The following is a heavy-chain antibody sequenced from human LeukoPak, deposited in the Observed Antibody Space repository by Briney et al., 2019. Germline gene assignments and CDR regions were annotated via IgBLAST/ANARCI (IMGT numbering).Heavy chain of an antibody. CDR1: GYTFTSYY. CDR2: IKPSGGST. J-gene: IGHJ4*02. Sequence: ASVKVSCKASGYTFTSYYTHWVRQAPGQGLEWMGIIKPSGGSTLYAQKFQGRVTVTSDMSTSTVYVELSSLRSEDTAVYYCAREVPENFNFDYCGQGTLVTVSS. D-gene: IGHD2/OR15-2a*01. V-gene: IGHV1-46*01. CDR3: AREVPENFNFDY.